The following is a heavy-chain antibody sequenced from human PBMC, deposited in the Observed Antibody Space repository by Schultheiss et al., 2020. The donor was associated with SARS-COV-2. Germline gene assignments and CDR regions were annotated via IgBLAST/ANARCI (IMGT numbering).Heavy chain of an antibody. CDR2: ISSSSSYI. J-gene: IGHJ6*02. D-gene: IGHD5-24*01. Sequence: GGSLRLSCAASGFTFSSYSMNWVRQAPGKGLEWVSSISSSSSYIYYADSVKGRFTISRDNAKNSLYLQMNSLRAEDTALYYCAKDRRATGYYYYGMDVWGQGTTVTVSS. CDR1: GFTFSSYS. V-gene: IGHV3-21*04. CDR3: AKDRRATGYYYYGMDV.